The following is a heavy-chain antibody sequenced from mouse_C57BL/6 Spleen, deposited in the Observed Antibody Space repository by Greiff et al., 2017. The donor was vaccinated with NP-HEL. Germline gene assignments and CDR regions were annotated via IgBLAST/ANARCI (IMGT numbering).Heavy chain of an antibody. CDR1: GFNIKDDY. CDR2: IDPENGDT. J-gene: IGHJ3*01. Sequence: EVQLRQSGAELVRPGASVKLSCTASGFNIKDDYMHWVKQRPEQGLEWIGWIDPENGDTEYASKFQGKATITADTSSNTAYLQLSSLTSEDTAVYYCTTGELVWFAYWGQGTLVTVSA. CDR3: TTGELVWFAY. V-gene: IGHV14-4*01. D-gene: IGHD4-1*01.